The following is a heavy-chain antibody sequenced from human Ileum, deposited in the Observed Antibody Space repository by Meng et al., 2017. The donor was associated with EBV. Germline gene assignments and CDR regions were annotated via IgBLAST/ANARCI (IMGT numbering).Heavy chain of an antibody. CDR1: GYSITTTNW. J-gene: IGHJ4*02. D-gene: IGHD1-26*01. CDR2: IYYSGTT. Sequence: QAQLQNSGPGRVTPSDTLSLTCAFSGYSITTTNWGGWIRQPPGKGLEWIWHIYYSGTTYNNPSLKSRVTMSIDPSKNQFSLKLSSVTAVDTAVYYCARNSESGSYIDYWGLGTLVTVSS. CDR3: ARNSESGSYIDY. V-gene: IGHV4-28*01.